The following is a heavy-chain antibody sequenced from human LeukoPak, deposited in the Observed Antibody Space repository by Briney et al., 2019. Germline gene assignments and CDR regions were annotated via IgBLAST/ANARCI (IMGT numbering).Heavy chain of an antibody. CDR1: GFAFSAYW. V-gene: IGHV3-74*01. Sequence: GGSLRLSCAASGFAFSAYWMHWVRPAPGKGLEWVSRINEDATTITYADSVKGRFIISRDNSKKSLYLQMNNLRAEDTAVYYCVRDLILVWTPGDDFDFWGQGTLVIVSS. J-gene: IGHJ4*02. D-gene: IGHD3-16*01. CDR2: INEDATTI. CDR3: VRDLILVWTPGDDFDF.